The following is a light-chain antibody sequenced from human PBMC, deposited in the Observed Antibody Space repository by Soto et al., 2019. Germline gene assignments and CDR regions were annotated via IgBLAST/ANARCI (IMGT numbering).Light chain of an antibody. CDR3: QQRGNWPLYT. J-gene: IGKJ2*01. Sequence: EIVLTQSPATLSLSPGERATLSCRASQSVSSNLAWYQQKPGQAPRLLIYDASNRATAIPARFSGSGSGTTFTLTISSLEPEDFAVYYCQQRGNWPLYTFGQGTKLEIK. V-gene: IGKV3-11*01. CDR2: DAS. CDR1: QSVSSN.